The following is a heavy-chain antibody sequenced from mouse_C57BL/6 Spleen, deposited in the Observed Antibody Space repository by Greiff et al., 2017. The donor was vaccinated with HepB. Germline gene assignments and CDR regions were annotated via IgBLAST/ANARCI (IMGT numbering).Heavy chain of an antibody. CDR2: IYPGSGNT. J-gene: IGHJ4*01. D-gene: IGHD1-1*01. Sequence: QVHVKQSGAELVRPGASVKLSCKASGYTFTDYYINWVKQRPGQGLEWIARIYPGSGNTYYNEKFKGKATLTAEKASSTAYMQLSSLTSEDSAVYFCARSGVTTVVASYYAMDYWGQGTSVTVSS. CDR1: GYTFTDYY. V-gene: IGHV1-76*01. CDR3: ARSGVTTVVASYYAMDY.